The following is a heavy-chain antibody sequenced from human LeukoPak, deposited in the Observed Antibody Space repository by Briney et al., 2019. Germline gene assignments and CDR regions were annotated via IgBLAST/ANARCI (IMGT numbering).Heavy chain of an antibody. CDR3: AKGGEIRYCSGGSCYPSDY. Sequence: TGGSLRLSCAASGFTFSSYSMNWVRQAPGKGLEWVSYISSSSSTIYYADSVKGRFTISRDNAKNSLYLQMNSLRAEDTAVYYCAKGGEIRYCSGGSCYPSDYWGQGTLVTVSS. J-gene: IGHJ4*02. V-gene: IGHV3-48*01. CDR2: ISSSSSTI. CDR1: GFTFSSYS. D-gene: IGHD2-15*01.